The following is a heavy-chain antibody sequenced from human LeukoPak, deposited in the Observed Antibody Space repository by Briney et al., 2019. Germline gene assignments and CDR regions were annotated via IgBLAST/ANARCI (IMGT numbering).Heavy chain of an antibody. Sequence: ASVKVSCKASGGTFSSYAISWVRQAPGQGLEWMGWMNPNSGNTGYAQKFQGRVTITRNTSISTAYMELSSLRSEDTAVYYCAGRTVLIGVAGSDAFDIWGQGTMVTVSS. D-gene: IGHD3-3*01. CDR2: MNPNSGNT. CDR1: GGTFSSYA. J-gene: IGHJ3*02. CDR3: AGRTVLIGVAGSDAFDI. V-gene: IGHV1-8*03.